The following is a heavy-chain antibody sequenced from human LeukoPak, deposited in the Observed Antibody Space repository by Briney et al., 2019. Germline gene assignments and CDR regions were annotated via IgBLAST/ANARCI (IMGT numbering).Heavy chain of an antibody. CDR3: AKGRGYYDLRGFDY. J-gene: IGHJ4*02. CDR1: GFTFSSYA. Sequence: GGSLRLSCSASGFTFSSYAMSWVRQAPGKGLEWVSAISGSGGSTYYASSVKGRFTISRDNSKNTLYLQMNSLRAEDTAVYYCAKGRGYYDLRGFDYWGQGTLVTVSS. D-gene: IGHD3-22*01. V-gene: IGHV3-23*01. CDR2: ISGSGGST.